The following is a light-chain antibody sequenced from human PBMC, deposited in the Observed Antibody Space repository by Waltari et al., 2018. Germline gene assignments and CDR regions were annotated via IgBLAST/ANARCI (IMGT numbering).Light chain of an antibody. CDR1: QSVSNNY. J-gene: IGKJ2*01. CDR2: GAS. CDR3: QQYGSLPLT. Sequence: EIVLTQSPGSLSLSPGERDTLSCRASQSVSNNYLAWHQQKPGQAPRLLIYGASNRATGIPDRFSGSGSGTDFTLTISRLEPEDFAVYSCQQYGSLPLTFGQGTKLEI. V-gene: IGKV3-20*01.